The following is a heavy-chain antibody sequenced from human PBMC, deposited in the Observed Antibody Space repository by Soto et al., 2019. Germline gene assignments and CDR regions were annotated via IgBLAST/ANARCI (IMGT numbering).Heavy chain of an antibody. D-gene: IGHD6-13*01. J-gene: IGHJ6*02. CDR3: ARDPPSGIRSSWYGYYYGMDV. Sequence: SETLSLTCTVSGDSINTDYYWSWLRQPPGKGLEWIGHIYYSGGTFKNPSLQSRLTMSVDTSKNQFSLKLSSVTAADTAVYYCARDPPSGIRSSWYGYYYGMDVWGQGXTVTVYS. CDR1: GDSINTDYY. CDR2: IYYSGGT. V-gene: IGHV4-30-4*01.